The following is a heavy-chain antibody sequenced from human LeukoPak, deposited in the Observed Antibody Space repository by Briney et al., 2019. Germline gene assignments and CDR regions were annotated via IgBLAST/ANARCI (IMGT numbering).Heavy chain of an antibody. Sequence: ASVKVSCKASGYTFTSYDINWVRQAAGQGLEWMGWMNPNSGNTGYAQKFQGRITMARNTSIGTAYMELSSLTSEDTAVYFCARRYDSGSYHLPHWGQGTLVTVSS. CDR3: ARRYDSGSYHLPH. V-gene: IGHV1-8*01. CDR1: GYTFTSYD. D-gene: IGHD3-10*01. J-gene: IGHJ4*02. CDR2: MNPNSGNT.